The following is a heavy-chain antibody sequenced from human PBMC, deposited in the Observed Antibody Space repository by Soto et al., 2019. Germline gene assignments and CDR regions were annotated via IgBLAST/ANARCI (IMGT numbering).Heavy chain of an antibody. J-gene: IGHJ4*02. CDR3: AREDSIIIPAVSDF. Sequence: PVGSLRLSCAVSGFYFTNYGINWVRQAPGKGLEWVSSVSKSDYTYYSDSVKGRFTISRDNAKNSVSLQMNSLRAEDTAVYYCAREDSIIIPAVSDFWGQGTLVTVSS. CDR2: VSKSDYT. D-gene: IGHD2-2*01. CDR1: GFYFTNYG. V-gene: IGHV3-21*01.